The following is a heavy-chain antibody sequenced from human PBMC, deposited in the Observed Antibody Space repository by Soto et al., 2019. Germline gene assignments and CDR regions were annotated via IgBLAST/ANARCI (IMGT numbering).Heavy chain of an antibody. CDR1: GGSISSGGYY. Sequence: SETLSLTCTVSGGSISSGGYYWSWIRQHPGKGLEWIGYIYYSGSTYYNPSLKSRVTISVDTSKNQFSLKLGSVTAADTAVYYCASRTHPGYSSGWYVTGGFDYWGQGTLVTVSS. D-gene: IGHD6-19*01. CDR2: IYYSGST. CDR3: ASRTHPGYSSGWYVTGGFDY. J-gene: IGHJ4*02. V-gene: IGHV4-31*03.